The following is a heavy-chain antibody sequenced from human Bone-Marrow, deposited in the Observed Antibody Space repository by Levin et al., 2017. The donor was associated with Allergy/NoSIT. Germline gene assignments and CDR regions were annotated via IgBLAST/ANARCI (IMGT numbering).Heavy chain of an antibody. CDR1: GGTFFSFA. CDR3: ARWDAYCTTTACYDRPLDY. Sequence: KISCKASGGTFFSFAITWVRQAPGQGLEWVGVIIPIFETTKYAQNFQGRVTLTADKSTGTAYMELRSLRSDDTAVYYCARWDAYCTTTACYDRPLDYWGQGTRVIVSS. CDR2: IIPIFETT. D-gene: IGHD2/OR15-2a*01. J-gene: IGHJ4*02. V-gene: IGHV1-69*06.